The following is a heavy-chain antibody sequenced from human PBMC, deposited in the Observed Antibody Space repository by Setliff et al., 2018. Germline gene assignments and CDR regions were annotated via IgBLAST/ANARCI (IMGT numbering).Heavy chain of an antibody. CDR2: VIQGGSG. V-gene: IGHV3-23*03. D-gene: IGHD1-1*01. CDR1: RFTFSSYT. CDR3: AKDRVNDGYWDFDS. Sequence: ETLSLSCAASRFTFSSYTMVWVRQVPGEGLEWVAGVIQGGSGVYADSVKGRSTISRDNSRNTFFLQMNNLRAEDTATYYCAKDRVNDGYWDFDSWGQGIVVTVSS. J-gene: IGHJ4*02.